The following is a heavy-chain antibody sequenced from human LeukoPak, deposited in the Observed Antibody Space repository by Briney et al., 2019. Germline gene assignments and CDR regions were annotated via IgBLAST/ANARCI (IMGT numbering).Heavy chain of an antibody. CDR2: IGSTVTNI. CDR1: GFTFNRFE. D-gene: IGHD5-12*01. CDR3: ARDMYSDYDEVVGSFDY. Sequence: GGSLRLSCATTGFTFNRFEMNWVRQAAGKGLEWVSYIGSTVTNIYYADSVKGRFTISRDNAKNSLYLQMNSLRAEDTAVYYCARDMYSDYDEVVGSFDYWGQGTLVTVSS. J-gene: IGHJ4*02. V-gene: IGHV3-48*03.